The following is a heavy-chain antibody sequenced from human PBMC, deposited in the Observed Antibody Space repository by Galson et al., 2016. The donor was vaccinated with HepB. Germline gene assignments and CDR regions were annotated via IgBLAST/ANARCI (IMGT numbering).Heavy chain of an antibody. CDR1: GFTFSDFW. Sequence: SLRLSCAASGFTFSDFWMSWVRQAPGKGLEWVANINQHGSEKYSVDSVKGRFTISRDNAKSSRYLQMNSLRVDDTAVYYCARDRGGDSLYWGQGTLVTVSS. CDR2: INQHGSEK. CDR3: ARDRGGDSLY. V-gene: IGHV3-7*04. J-gene: IGHJ4*02. D-gene: IGHD2-21*02.